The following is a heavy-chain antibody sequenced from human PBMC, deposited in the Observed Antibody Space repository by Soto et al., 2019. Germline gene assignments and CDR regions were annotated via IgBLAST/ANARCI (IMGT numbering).Heavy chain of an antibody. V-gene: IGHV1-69*06. Sequence: SVKVSCKASGGTFSSYALSWVRQAPGQGLEWMGGIIPIFGTANYAQKFQGRVTITADKSTSTAYMELSGLRSEDTAMYYCARDPRVGIAGRLNYYYYGMDVWGQGTTVTVSS. CDR3: ARDPRVGIAGRLNYYYYGMDV. CDR1: GGTFSSYA. J-gene: IGHJ6*02. D-gene: IGHD6-6*01. CDR2: IIPIFGTA.